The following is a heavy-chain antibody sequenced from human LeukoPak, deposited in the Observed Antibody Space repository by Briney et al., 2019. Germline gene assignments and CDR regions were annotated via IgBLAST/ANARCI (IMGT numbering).Heavy chain of an antibody. Sequence: GGSLRLSCAASGFTFSSYAMSWVRQAPGKGLEWVSAISGSGGSTYYADSVKGRFTISRDNSKNTLYLQMNSLRAEDTAVYYCAKVRRDSGSWYCFYYWGQGTLVTVSS. CDR1: GFTFSSYA. J-gene: IGHJ4*02. CDR3: AKVRRDSGSWYCFYY. V-gene: IGHV3-23*01. D-gene: IGHD6-13*01. CDR2: ISGSGGST.